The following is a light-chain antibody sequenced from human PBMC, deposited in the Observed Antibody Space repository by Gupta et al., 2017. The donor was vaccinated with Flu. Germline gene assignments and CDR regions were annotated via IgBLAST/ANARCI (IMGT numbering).Light chain of an antibody. Sequence: QSTLTHPASVSGSPGQSITISCTADSSDLGGHNHVSWYHQHPGKNPKLIIYEVSYRASGVSNRFSGSKSDNTASLTISGLQAEDEADYYCNSYTGSRVLFGGGTKLTVL. CDR3: NSYTGSRVL. CDR1: SSDLGGHNH. CDR2: EVS. V-gene: IGLV2-14*01. J-gene: IGLJ2*01.